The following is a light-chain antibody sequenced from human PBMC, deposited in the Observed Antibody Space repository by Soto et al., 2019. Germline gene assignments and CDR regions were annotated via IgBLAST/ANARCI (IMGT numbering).Light chain of an antibody. J-gene: IGKJ1*01. V-gene: IGKV3-20*01. CDR1: QSVSNNY. CDR3: QQYGSSGT. CDR2: GAS. Sequence: IVLTQSPGNLSLSPGERATLSCRASQSVSNNYLAWYQQKPGQAPRLLIYGASNRATGIPDRFSGSGSGTDFTLTISRLEPEDFAVYYCQQYGSSGTFGQGTKVDIK.